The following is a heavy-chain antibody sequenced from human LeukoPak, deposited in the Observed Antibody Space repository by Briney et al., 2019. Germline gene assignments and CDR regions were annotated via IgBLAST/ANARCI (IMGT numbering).Heavy chain of an antibody. CDR1: GYTFTSYD. CDR3: ARDLRPMVRGASPPDY. Sequence: ASVKVSCKASGYTFTSYDINWVRQATGQGLEWMGWMNPNSGNTGYAQKFQGRVTMTRDTSTSTVYMELSSLRSEDTAVYYCARDLRPMVRGASPPDYWGQGTLVTVSS. D-gene: IGHD3-10*01. CDR2: MNPNSGNT. J-gene: IGHJ4*02. V-gene: IGHV1-8*01.